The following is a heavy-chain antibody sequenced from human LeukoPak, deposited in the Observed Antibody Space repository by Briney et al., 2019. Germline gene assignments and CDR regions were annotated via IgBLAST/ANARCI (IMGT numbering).Heavy chain of an antibody. CDR3: ARDNSGWLTYFDY. Sequence: SETLSLTCTVSGGSISSYYWSWIRQPPGKGLEWIGYIYYSGSTNYNPSLKSRVTISVDTSKNQFSLKLSSVTAADTAVYYCARDNSGWLTYFDYWGQGTLVTVSS. CDR2: IYYSGST. CDR1: GGSISSYY. D-gene: IGHD6-19*01. V-gene: IGHV4-59*12. J-gene: IGHJ4*02.